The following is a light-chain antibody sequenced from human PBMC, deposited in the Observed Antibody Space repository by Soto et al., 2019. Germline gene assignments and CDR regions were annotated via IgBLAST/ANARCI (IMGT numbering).Light chain of an antibody. CDR2: EGS. V-gene: IGLV2-23*03. Sequence: QSALTQPASVSGSPGQSITISCTGTSSDVGSYNLVSWYQQHPGKAPKLMIYEGSKRPSGVSNRFSGSKSGNTASLTISGLQAEDEGDYYCCSYASSSTFLIVLGTGTKVTVL. CDR1: SSDVGSYNL. CDR3: CSYASSSTFLIV. J-gene: IGLJ1*01.